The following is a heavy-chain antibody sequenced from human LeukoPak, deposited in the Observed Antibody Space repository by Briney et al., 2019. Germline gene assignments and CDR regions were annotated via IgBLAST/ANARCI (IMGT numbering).Heavy chain of an antibody. CDR2: ITSSSTYI. J-gene: IGHJ4*02. CDR3: ARYQRLGELDIPYYFDY. CDR1: GFTFSSYS. Sequence: PGGSLRLSCAASGFTFSSYSMNWVRQAPGKGLEWVSSITSSSTYIYYADSMKGRFTISRDNAKNSLYLQMNSLRAEDTAVYYCARYQRLGELDIPYYFDYWGQGTLVTVSS. V-gene: IGHV3-21*01. D-gene: IGHD3-10*01.